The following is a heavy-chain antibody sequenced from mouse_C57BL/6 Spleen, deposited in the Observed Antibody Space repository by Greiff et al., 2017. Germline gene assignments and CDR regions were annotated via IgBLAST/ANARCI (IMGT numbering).Heavy chain of an antibody. CDR2: IYPRSGNT. J-gene: IGHJ2*01. Sequence: VKLVESGAELARPGASVKLSCKASGYTFTSYGISWVKQRTGQGLEWIGEIYPRSGNTYYNEKFKGKATLTADKSSSTAYMELRSLTSEDSAVYFCAREGTTVVADYWGQGTTLTVSS. CDR3: AREGTTVVADY. D-gene: IGHD1-1*01. V-gene: IGHV1-81*01. CDR1: GYTFTSYG.